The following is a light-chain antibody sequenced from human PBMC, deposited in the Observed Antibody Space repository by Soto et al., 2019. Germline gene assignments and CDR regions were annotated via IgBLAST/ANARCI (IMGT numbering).Light chain of an antibody. V-gene: IGKV3-20*01. CDR3: QQYGSSPLT. J-gene: IGKJ4*01. CDR2: GAS. CDR1: QSVSSNY. Sequence: EIVLTQSPATLSLSPGERGTLSCRASQSVSSNYLAWYQQKPGQAPRLLIYGASSRATGIPDRFSGSGSGTDFTLTISRLEPEDFALYYCQQYGSSPLTFGGGTKVDIK.